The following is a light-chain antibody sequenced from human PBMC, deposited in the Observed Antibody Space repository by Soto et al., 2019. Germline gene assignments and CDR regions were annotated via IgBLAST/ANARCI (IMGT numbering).Light chain of an antibody. J-gene: IGLJ3*02. Sequence: QAVVTQEPSLTVSPGGTVTLTCASSTGAVTSGYYPSWFQQKPGQAPRALIYSKSNKHSWTPARFSGSLLGGKAALTLSGVQPEDEAEYYCLLYYGGAWVFGGGTKLTVL. CDR3: LLYYGGAWV. CDR2: SKS. CDR1: TGAVTSGYY. V-gene: IGLV7-43*01.